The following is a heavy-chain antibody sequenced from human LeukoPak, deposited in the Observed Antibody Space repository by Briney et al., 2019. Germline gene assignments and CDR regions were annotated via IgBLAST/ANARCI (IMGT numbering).Heavy chain of an antibody. D-gene: IGHD5-18*01. CDR3: AGSYSYMEGGYYFDY. CDR2: TYYNGKT. V-gene: IGHV4-39*07. Sequence: PSETLSLTCTVSGDSITSAAYYWGWIRQPPGKGLEWIGTTYYNGKTYYTPSLKSRVTVSMDTSKNQFSLKLSSVTAADTAVYYCAGSYSYMEGGYYFDYWGQGTLVTVSS. J-gene: IGHJ4*02. CDR1: GDSITSAAYY.